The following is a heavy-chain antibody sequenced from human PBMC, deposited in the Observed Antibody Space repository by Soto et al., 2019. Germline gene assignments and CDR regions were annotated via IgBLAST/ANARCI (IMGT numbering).Heavy chain of an antibody. V-gene: IGHV1-2*04. CDR2: INPNSGGT. CDR1: GYTFTGYY. CDR3: ARDARYYFDY. J-gene: IGHJ4*02. Sequence: GXXVKVSCKASGYTFTGYYMHCVRQAPGQGLEWMGWINPNSGGTNYAQKFQGWVTMTRDTSISTAYMELSRLRSDDTAVYYCARDARYYFDYWGQGTLVTVSS.